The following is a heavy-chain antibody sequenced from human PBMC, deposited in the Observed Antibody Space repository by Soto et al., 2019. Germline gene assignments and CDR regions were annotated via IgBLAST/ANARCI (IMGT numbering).Heavy chain of an antibody. J-gene: IGHJ4*02. Sequence: GGSLRLSCAASGFTFSSNWMHWVLLVPGRGLVWVSRINADGSETNYEDSVEGRFTISRDNPKNTLYLQMNSLRAEDTAVYYCARDGEGFWGQGTLVTVSS. CDR2: INADGSET. V-gene: IGHV3-74*01. CDR1: GFTFSSNW. D-gene: IGHD2-21*01. CDR3: ARDGEGF.